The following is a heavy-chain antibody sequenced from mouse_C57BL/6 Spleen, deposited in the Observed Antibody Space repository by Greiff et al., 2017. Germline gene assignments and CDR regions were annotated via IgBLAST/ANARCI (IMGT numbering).Heavy chain of an antibody. J-gene: IGHJ2*01. CDR3: ARRPTGTGVDY. V-gene: IGHV5-6*02. CDR1: GFTFSSYG. Sequence: EVKLMESGGDLVKPGGSLKLSCAASGFTFSSYGMSWVRQTPDKRLEWVATISSGGSYTYYPDSVKGRFTISRDNAKNTLYQQMSSLKTEDTAMYYCARRPTGTGVDYWGQGTTLTVSS. CDR2: ISSGGSYT. D-gene: IGHD4-1*02.